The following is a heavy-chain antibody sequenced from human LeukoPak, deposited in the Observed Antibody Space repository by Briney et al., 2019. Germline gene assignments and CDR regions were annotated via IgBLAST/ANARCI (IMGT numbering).Heavy chain of an antibody. D-gene: IGHD6-13*01. CDR2: IGSDGGGI. CDR1: GFTFRIHA. Sequence: GGSLRLSCVASGFTFRIHAMTWVRQASGKGLEWVSIIGSDGGGIQYADSVAGRFTISRDNSRNTVYLQLNSLRVDDTAIYYCAEGSLIAPPGTRYFDYWGQGAPVTVSS. CDR3: AEGSLIAPPGTRYFDY. V-gene: IGHV3-23*01. J-gene: IGHJ4*02.